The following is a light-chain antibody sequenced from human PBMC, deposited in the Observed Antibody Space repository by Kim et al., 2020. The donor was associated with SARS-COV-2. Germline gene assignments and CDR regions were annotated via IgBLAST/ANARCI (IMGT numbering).Light chain of an antibody. CDR2: AAS. CDR1: QSISSY. CDR3: QQSYSTPPT. Sequence: DIQMTHSPSSLSESVGDRVTITCRASQSISSYLNWYQQKPGKAPKLLIYAASSLQSGVPSRFSGSGSGTDFTLTISSLQPEDFATYYCQQSYSTPPTFGQGTKVDIK. J-gene: IGKJ1*01. V-gene: IGKV1-39*01.